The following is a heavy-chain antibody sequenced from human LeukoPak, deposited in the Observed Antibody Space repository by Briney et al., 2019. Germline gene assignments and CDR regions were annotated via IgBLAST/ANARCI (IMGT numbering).Heavy chain of an antibody. J-gene: IGHJ6*03. CDR2: INTNTGNP. D-gene: IGHD6-13*01. V-gene: IGHV7-4-1*02. Sequence: GASVKVSCKASGYTFTGYYMHWVRQAPGQGLEWMGWINTNTGNPTYAQGYTGRFVFSLDTSVSTAYLQISSLKAEDTAVYYCARVIAAAGYYYYYMDVWGKGTTVTVSS. CDR1: GYTFTGYY. CDR3: ARVIAAAGYYYYYMDV.